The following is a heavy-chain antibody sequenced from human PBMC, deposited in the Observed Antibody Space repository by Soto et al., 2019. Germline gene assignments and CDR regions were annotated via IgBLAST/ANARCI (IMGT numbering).Heavy chain of an antibody. D-gene: IGHD3-16*02. J-gene: IGHJ4*02. Sequence: EVQLVESGGGLVKPGGSLRLSCAASGFTFSSYSMNWVRQAPGKGLEWVSSISSSSSYIYYADSVKGRFTISRDNAKNSLYLQMNSLRAEDTAVYYCAREYYDYVWGSYRGFDYWGQGTLVTVSS. CDR2: ISSSSSYI. V-gene: IGHV3-21*01. CDR1: GFTFSSYS. CDR3: AREYYDYVWGSYRGFDY.